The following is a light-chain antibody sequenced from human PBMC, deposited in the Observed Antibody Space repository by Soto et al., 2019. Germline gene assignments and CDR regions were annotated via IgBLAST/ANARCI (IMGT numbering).Light chain of an antibody. CDR2: GAS. Sequence: EIVMTQSPASLSVPPGERATLSCRASQSVSTNFAWYLQKPGQAPRLLIYGASTRATAVPDRFTASGSGTEFTIAISSLQSDAFGVYYCQQYDNWPRTFGPGTKVEIK. CDR3: QQYDNWPRT. J-gene: IGKJ1*01. CDR1: QSVSTN. V-gene: IGKV3-15*01.